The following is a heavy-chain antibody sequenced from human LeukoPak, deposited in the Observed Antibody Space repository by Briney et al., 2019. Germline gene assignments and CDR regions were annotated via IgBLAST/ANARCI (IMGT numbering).Heavy chain of an antibody. Sequence: PSETLSLTCTVSGGSISSSSYYWGWIRQPPGKGLEWIGSIYYSGSTYYNPSLKSRVTISVDTSKNQFSLKLSSVTAADTAVYYCASQGGYYNPDFDYWGQGTLVTVSS. CDR3: ASQGGYYNPDFDY. D-gene: IGHD3-10*01. CDR2: IYYSGST. V-gene: IGHV4-39*01. CDR1: GGSISSSSYY. J-gene: IGHJ4*02.